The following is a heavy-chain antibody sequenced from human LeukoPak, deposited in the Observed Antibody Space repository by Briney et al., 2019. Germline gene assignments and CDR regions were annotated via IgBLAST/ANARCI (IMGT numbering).Heavy chain of an antibody. CDR1: GFTFTTYT. D-gene: IGHD6-19*01. CDR3: TSGAPIRVAVAATFDP. V-gene: IGHV1-3*01. J-gene: IGHJ5*02. Sequence: ASVTVSCRTSGFTFTTYTMHWVRQAPGQRLEWMGWINAANGNTQYSQKFQGRVTITRDTSASTAYMELSSLRSEDTAVYFCTSGAPIRVAVAATFDPWGQGTLVTVPS. CDR2: INAANGNT.